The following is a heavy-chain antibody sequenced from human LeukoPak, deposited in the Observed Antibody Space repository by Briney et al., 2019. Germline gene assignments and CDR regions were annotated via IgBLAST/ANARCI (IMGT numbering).Heavy chain of an antibody. CDR3: ASGGYYDSSGYYDP. V-gene: IGHV3-7*01. J-gene: IGHJ5*02. CDR2: IKQDGSEK. D-gene: IGHD3-22*01. Sequence: GGSLRLSCAASGFTFSSYWMSWVRQAPGKGLEWVANIKQDGSEKYYVDSVKGRFTISRDNAKNSLYLQMNCLRAEDTAVYYCASGGYYDSSGYYDPWGQGTLVTVSS. CDR1: GFTFSSYW.